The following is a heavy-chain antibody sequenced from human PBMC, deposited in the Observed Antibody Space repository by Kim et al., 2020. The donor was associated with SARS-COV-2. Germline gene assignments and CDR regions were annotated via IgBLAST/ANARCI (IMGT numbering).Heavy chain of an antibody. CDR3: AHGGYSYGYSWVTY. Sequence: SVKVSCKASGGTFSSYAISWVRQAPGQGLEWMGGIIPIFGTANYAQKFQGRVTITADESTSTAYMELSSLRSEDTAVYYCAHGGYSYGYSWVTYWGQGTLVTVSS. D-gene: IGHD5-18*01. V-gene: IGHV1-69*13. J-gene: IGHJ4*02. CDR1: GGTFSSYA. CDR2: IIPIFGTA.